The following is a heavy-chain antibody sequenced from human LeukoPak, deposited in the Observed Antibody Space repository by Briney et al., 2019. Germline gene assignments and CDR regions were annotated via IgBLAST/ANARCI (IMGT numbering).Heavy chain of an antibody. D-gene: IGHD3-10*01. CDR1: GFTFSSYG. V-gene: IGHV3-30*18. Sequence: GRSLRLSCAASGFTFSSYGMHWVRQAPGKGLEWVAVILYDRSNKYYADSVKGRFTISRDNSKNTLYLQMNSLRAEDTAVYYCAKGTYYYGSTESTGSWYFDLWGRGTLVTVSS. CDR2: ILYDRSNK. J-gene: IGHJ2*01. CDR3: AKGTYYYGSTESTGSWYFDL.